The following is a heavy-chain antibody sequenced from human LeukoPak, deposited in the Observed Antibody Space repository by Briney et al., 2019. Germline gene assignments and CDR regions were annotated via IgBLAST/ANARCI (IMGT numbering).Heavy chain of an antibody. J-gene: IGHJ4*02. V-gene: IGHV3-23*01. CDR3: AKVYYDSSGYYYDPYFDY. Sequence: GGSLRLSCAASGFTFSSYAMSWVRQAPGKGLEWVSAISGSGGSTHYADSVKGRFTISRDNSKNTLYLQMNSLRAEDTAVYYCAKVYYDSSGYYYDPYFDYWGQGTLVTVSS. CDR2: ISGSGGST. CDR1: GFTFSSYA. D-gene: IGHD3-22*01.